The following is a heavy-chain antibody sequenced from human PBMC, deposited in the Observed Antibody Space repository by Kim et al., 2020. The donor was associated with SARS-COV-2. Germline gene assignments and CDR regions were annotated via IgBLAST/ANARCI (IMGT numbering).Heavy chain of an antibody. J-gene: IGHJ4*02. V-gene: IGHV5-51*01. CDR2: ET. CDR3: AMGGSRYFDH. D-gene: IGHD6-13*01. Sequence: ETRYSPSFYAQVTISGDNSITTASLQWSSLKASDTAVYYCAMGGSRYFDHWGQGTLVTVSS.